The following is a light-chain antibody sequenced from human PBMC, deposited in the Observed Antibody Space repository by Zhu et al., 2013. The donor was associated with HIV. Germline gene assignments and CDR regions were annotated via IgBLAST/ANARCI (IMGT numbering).Light chain of an antibody. CDR3: QQYGSLPGT. J-gene: IGKJ3*01. CDR1: QSVSSSY. V-gene: IGKV3-20*01. Sequence: EIVLTQSPGTLSLSPGERATLSCRASQSVSSSYLAWYQHKPGQAPRLLIYGASSRATGIPDRFSGSGSGTDFTLTISRLEPEDFAVYYCQQYGSLPGTFGPGTKVDIK. CDR2: GAS.